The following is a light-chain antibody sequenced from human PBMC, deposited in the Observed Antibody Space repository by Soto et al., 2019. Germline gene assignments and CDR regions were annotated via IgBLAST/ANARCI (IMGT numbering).Light chain of an antibody. J-gene: IGLJ1*01. CDR1: SSNIGSNY. Sequence: QSALTQPPSASGTPGQRVTISCSGSSSNIGSNYVYWYQQLPGTAPKLLIYRNNQRPSGVPDRFSGSKSGTSASLAISGLRSGDEADYYCAAWDDSLSGLYVFGTGPKVTVL. V-gene: IGLV1-47*01. CDR3: AAWDDSLSGLYV. CDR2: RNN.